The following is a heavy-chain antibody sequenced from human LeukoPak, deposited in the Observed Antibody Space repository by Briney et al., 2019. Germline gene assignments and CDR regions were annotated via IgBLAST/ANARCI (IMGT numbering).Heavy chain of an antibody. D-gene: IGHD1-26*01. CDR2: IYYSGST. CDR1: RDSISGYY. CDR3: ARALSGTYGLFQH. J-gene: IGHJ1*01. Sequence: SETLSLTCTVSRDSISGYYWSWIRQPPGKGLEWIGYIYYSGSTYYNPSLRSRVTISVDTSKNQFSLNLNSVTAADTAVYYCARALSGTYGLFQHWGQGTLVTVSS. V-gene: IGHV4-59*01.